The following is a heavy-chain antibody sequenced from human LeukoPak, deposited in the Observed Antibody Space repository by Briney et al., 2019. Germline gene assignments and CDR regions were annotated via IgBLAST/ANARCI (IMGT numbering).Heavy chain of an antibody. J-gene: IGHJ4*02. CDR1: GGSIGCSTCY. CDR2: ISYSGRT. D-gene: IGHD3-22*01. Sequence: SETLSLTCTVSGGSIGCSTCYWGWIRQPPGKGLEWIGSISYSGRTYYTPSLKSRVTTSVDTSKNQFSLRLSSVTAADTAIYYCERHSDSSGYIQTWGQGTLVTVSS. CDR3: ERHSDSSGYIQT. V-gene: IGHV4-39*01.